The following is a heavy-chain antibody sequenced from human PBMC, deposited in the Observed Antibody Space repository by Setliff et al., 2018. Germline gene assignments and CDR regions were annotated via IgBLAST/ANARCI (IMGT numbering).Heavy chain of an antibody. Sequence: SETLSLTCTVSGASITNINYYWGLIRQPPGKGLEWIGSIFYSGRTFYNPSLKSRVTISVDTSKNQFSLTLSSVTAADTAVYYCARGGSGIAAAGTGKTAFDIWGQGAMVTVSS. CDR3: ARGGSGIAAAGTGKTAFDI. D-gene: IGHD6-13*01. CDR2: IFYSGRT. V-gene: IGHV4-39*01. CDR1: GASITNINYY. J-gene: IGHJ3*02.